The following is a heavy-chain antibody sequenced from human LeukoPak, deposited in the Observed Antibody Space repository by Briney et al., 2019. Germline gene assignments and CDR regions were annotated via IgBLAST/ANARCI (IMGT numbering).Heavy chain of an antibody. CDR3: ARSRAWELLLDY. V-gene: IGHV3-11*01. D-gene: IGHD1-26*01. CDR2: ISSSGSTI. CDR1: GFIFSDYY. Sequence: PGGSLRLSCAASGFIFSDYYMSWIRQAPGKGLEWVSYISSSGSTIYYADSVKGRFTISRDNAKNSLYLQMNSLRAEDTAVYYCARSRAWELLLDYWGQGTLVTVSS. J-gene: IGHJ4*02.